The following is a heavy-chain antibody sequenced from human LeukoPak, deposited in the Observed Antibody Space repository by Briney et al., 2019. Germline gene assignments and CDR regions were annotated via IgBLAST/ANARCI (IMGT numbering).Heavy chain of an antibody. J-gene: IGHJ4*02. Sequence: SETLSLTCSVSGGSIRGGTYYWGWIRQPPGKGLEWIGTIYYTGSTYYNRALKSRVTISVDTSKNQFSLQLNSVTPEDTAVYYCASEVLLWFGELYYFDYWGQGTLVTVSS. CDR2: IYYTGST. D-gene: IGHD3-10*01. CDR3: ASEVLLWFGELYYFDY. V-gene: IGHV4-39*07. CDR1: GGSIRGGTYY.